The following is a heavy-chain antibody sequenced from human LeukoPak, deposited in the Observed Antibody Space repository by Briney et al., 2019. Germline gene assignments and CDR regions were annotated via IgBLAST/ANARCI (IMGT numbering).Heavy chain of an antibody. CDR3: AMGDLGDYEAPFDY. CDR2: INSDGSST. Sequence: PGGSLRLSCAASGFTFSSYWMHWVRQAPGKGLVWVSRINSDGSSTSYADSVKGRFTISRDNAKNTLYLQMNSLRAEDTAVYYCAMGDLGDYEAPFDYWGQGTQVTVSS. D-gene: IGHD4-17*01. V-gene: IGHV3-74*01. J-gene: IGHJ4*02. CDR1: GFTFSSYW.